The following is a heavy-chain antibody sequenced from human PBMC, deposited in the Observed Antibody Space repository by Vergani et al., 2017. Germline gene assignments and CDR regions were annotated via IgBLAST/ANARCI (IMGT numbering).Heavy chain of an antibody. J-gene: IGHJ4*02. CDR2: ISSSSSTI. D-gene: IGHD3-9*01. V-gene: IGHV3-48*04. CDR3: ARWSDGHYDILTGYYLYTFDY. CDR1: GFTFSSYS. Sequence: EVQLVESGGGLVQPGGSLRLSCAASGFTFSSYSMNWVRQAPGKGLEWVSYISSSSSTIYYADSVKVRFTISRDNAKNSLYLQMNSLRAEDTAVYYCARWSDGHYDILTGYYLYTFDYWGQGTLVTVSS.